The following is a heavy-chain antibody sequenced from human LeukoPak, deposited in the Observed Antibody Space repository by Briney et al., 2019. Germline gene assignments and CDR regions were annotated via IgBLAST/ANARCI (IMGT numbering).Heavy chain of an antibody. D-gene: IGHD1-14*01. CDR1: GFTFSSCG. CDR2: IGPTGTDR. CDR3: ATETIGRRYDY. Sequence: GGSLRLPCAASGFTFSSCGFNWVRQAPGKGLEWVSSIGPTGTDRYYADSVRGRFTISRDNAKNSMYLQMDSLRDEDTAVYYCATETIGRRYDYWGQGTLLTVSS. J-gene: IGHJ4*02. V-gene: IGHV3-21*01.